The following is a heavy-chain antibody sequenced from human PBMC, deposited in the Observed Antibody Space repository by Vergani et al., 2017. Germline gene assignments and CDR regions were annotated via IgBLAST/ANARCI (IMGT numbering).Heavy chain of an antibody. CDR2: ISSSSSYI. D-gene: IGHD6-13*01. CDR1: GFTFSSYS. CDR3: ARDGAHSYSSSWDNNWFDP. Sequence: EVQLVESGGGLVQPGGSLRLSCAASGFTFSSYSMNWVHQAPGKGLEWVSSISSSSSYIYYADSVKGRFTISRDNAKNSLYLQMNSLRAEDTAVYYCARDGAHSYSSSWDNNWFDPWGQGTLVTVSS. V-gene: IGHV3-21*01. J-gene: IGHJ5*02.